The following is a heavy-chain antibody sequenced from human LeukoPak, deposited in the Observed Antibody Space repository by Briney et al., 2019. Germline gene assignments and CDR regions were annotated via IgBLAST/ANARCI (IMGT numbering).Heavy chain of an antibody. Sequence: PSETLPLTCSVSGGSMSDYSLTWIRQPAGKGLQWIGHIDTSGDINYNPSLKSRVSLSLDRSKNHFSLEVISVTDADTAVYYCASAASGDSVYYGSGRRYPYYNIDVWGKGTTVAISS. V-gene: IGHV4-4*07. J-gene: IGHJ6*03. CDR2: IDTSGDI. CDR1: GGSMSDYS. CDR3: ASAASGDSVYYGSGRRYPYYNIDV. D-gene: IGHD3-10*01.